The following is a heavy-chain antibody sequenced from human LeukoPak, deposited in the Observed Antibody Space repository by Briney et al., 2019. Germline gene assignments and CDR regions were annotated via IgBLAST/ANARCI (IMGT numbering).Heavy chain of an antibody. CDR2: IIPVRNTV. J-gene: IGHJ6*02. V-gene: IGHV1-69*04. D-gene: IGHD6-13*01. CDR3: ATDRAEQQGVQLYYYFGMDV. Sequence: GASVKVSCKASGGTLTSHGISWVRQAPGQGLEWMGRIIPVRNTVTCAQKFQGRLTITAETSTSTVYMDLSSLRFEDTAVYYCATDRAEQQGVQLYYYFGMDVWGQGTTVTVSS. CDR1: GGTLTSHG.